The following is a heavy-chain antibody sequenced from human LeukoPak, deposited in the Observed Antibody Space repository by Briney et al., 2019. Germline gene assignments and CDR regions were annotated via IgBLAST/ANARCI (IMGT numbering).Heavy chain of an antibody. CDR1: GFTLSTHG. D-gene: IGHD1-26*01. CDR2: MWYDGSRE. J-gene: IGHJ4*02. V-gene: IGHV3-33*01. CDR3: ARDLSFGSLDF. Sequence: GGSLRLSCAASGFTLSTHGMHWVRQAAGKGLEWVAGMWYDGSREDYADSVKGRFTISRDMSKNTLNLQMNSLRVEDTAMFYCARDLSFGSLDFRGQGTLVTVSS.